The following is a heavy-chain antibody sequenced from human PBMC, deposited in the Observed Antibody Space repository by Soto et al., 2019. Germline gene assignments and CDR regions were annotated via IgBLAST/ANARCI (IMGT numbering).Heavy chain of an antibody. Sequence: EVELVESGGGLVQAGGSLRVSCGVSGFTFSVHYMDWVRQAPGKGLEWVGRTANKRSRDTTEYAASVKGRFIISRDDSKNSVYLQMNSLKIEDTAVYYCASAGFGHGLDVWGQGTTVTVSS. J-gene: IGHJ6*02. CDR2: TANKRSRDTT. D-gene: IGHD3-16*01. V-gene: IGHV3-72*01. CDR1: GFTFSVHY. CDR3: ASAGFGHGLDV.